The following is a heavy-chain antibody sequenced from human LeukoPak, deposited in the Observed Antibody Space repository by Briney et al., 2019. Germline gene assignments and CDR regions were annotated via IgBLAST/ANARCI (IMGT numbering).Heavy chain of an antibody. CDR3: ARVALWFGDANWFDP. D-gene: IGHD3-10*01. CDR1: GGSISSYY. Sequence: SETLSLTCTVSGGSISSYYWSWIRQPPGKGLEWIGYIYYSGSTYYNPSLKSRVTISVDTSKNQFSLKLSSVTAADTAVYYCARVALWFGDANWFDPWGQGTLVTVSS. V-gene: IGHV4-59*12. J-gene: IGHJ5*02. CDR2: IYYSGST.